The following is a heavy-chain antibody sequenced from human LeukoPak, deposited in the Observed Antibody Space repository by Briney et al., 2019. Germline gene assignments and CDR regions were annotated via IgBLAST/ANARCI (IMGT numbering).Heavy chain of an antibody. Sequence: PGGSLRLSCAPSGFTFRSYAMHWVRQAPGKGLEWVAAISYDGDNKYYADSVKGRFTISRDNSKNTLYLQMNSLRAEDTAVYYCAKDLGSSGWYIDYWGQGTLVTVSS. CDR3: AKDLGSSGWYIDY. CDR2: ISYDGDNK. CDR1: GFTFRSYA. J-gene: IGHJ4*02. D-gene: IGHD6-19*01. V-gene: IGHV3-30-3*01.